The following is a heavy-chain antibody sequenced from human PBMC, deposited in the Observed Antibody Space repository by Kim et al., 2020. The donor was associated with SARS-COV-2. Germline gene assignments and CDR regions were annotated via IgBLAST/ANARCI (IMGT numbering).Heavy chain of an antibody. CDR3: ARDYYDILTGYYTFDY. Sequence: SVKGRFTISRDNAKNTLYLQMNSLRAEDTAVYYCARDYYDILTGYYTFDYWGQGTLVTVSS. D-gene: IGHD3-9*01. J-gene: IGHJ4*02. V-gene: IGHV3-74*01.